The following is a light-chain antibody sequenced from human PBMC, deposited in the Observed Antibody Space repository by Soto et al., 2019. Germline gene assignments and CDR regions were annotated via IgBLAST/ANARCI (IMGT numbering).Light chain of an antibody. J-gene: IGKJ4*01. V-gene: IGKV3-20*01. CDR2: AAS. CDR1: QSVRSSY. Sequence: EIVLTQSPDTLSLSPGESATLSCRASQSVRSSYLAWYQQTPGQTPRLLIYAASSRATGIPDRFSGSGSGTDFSLTINSLQSEDSAVYYCQQYNDWPLTFGGGTKVDIK. CDR3: QQYNDWPLT.